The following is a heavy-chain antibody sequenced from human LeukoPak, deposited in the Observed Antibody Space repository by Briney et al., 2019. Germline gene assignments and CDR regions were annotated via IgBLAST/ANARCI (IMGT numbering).Heavy chain of an antibody. V-gene: IGHV4-61*02. CDR2: IDTSGST. CDR1: GGSISSGSYY. Sequence: PSETLSLTCTVSGGSISSGSYYWSWIRQPAGKGLEWIGRIDTSGSTNYNPSPKSRVTISVATSKNQFSLKLSSVPAAATAVYYCATSGRYYYDSSGYYYWGQGTLVTVSS. CDR3: ATSGRYYYDSSGYYY. J-gene: IGHJ4*02. D-gene: IGHD3-22*01.